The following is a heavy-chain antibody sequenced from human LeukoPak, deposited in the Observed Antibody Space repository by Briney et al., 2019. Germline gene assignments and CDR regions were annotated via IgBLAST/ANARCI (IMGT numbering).Heavy chain of an antibody. J-gene: IGHJ5*02. D-gene: IGHD4-17*01. V-gene: IGHV4-4*07. CDR2: IYTSGGT. Sequence: PSETLSLTCIVSGGSISSYYWTWIRQPAGKGLEWIGRIYTSGGTNYNPSLKSRVTMSVDTSKNQFSLKLSSVTAADTAVYYCARDRRDGDYGAVNWFDPWGQGTLVTVSS. CDR1: GGSISSYY. CDR3: ARDRRDGDYGAVNWFDP.